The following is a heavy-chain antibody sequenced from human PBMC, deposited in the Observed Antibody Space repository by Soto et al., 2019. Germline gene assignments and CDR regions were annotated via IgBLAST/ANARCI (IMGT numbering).Heavy chain of an antibody. V-gene: IGHV4-30-2*06. CDR1: GASISYGGYS. CDR2: INDRGSI. D-gene: IGHD3-9*01. CDR3: ARESHDILTGPPWVWYFDL. Sequence: QLRLQESGSGVVKTSESLSLTCTVFGASISYGGYSWSWIRQSPGRGLEWIGEINDRGSINYNPSLKSRVSISVDTSKNHYSLNLRSVTAADTAVYYCARESHDILTGPPWVWYFDLWGRGTLVTVSS. J-gene: IGHJ2*01.